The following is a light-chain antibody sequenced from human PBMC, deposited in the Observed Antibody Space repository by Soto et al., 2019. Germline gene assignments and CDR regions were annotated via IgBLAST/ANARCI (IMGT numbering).Light chain of an antibody. CDR2: DVS. CDR1: SSDVGGYNY. V-gene: IGLV2-14*03. CDR3: SSYTTSNTRQIV. J-gene: IGLJ1*01. Sequence: QSALTQPASVSGPPGQSITISCTGTSSDVGGYNYVSWYQHHPGKAPKLIIYDVSNRPSGVSIRFSGSKSDNTASLTISGLQPEDEADYHCSSYTTSNTRQIVFGTGTKVTVL.